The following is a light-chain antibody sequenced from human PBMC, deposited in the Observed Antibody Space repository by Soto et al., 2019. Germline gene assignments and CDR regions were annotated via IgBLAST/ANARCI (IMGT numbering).Light chain of an antibody. Sequence: QSALTQPPSVSAAPGQKVTISCSGSSSNIENNYVSWYQQLPGTAPKLLIYDNNRRPSGIPDRFSGSKSGTSATLGITGLQTGDEAHYYCGTWDSSLNLVIFGGGTKVTVL. CDR1: SSNIENNY. V-gene: IGLV1-51*01. CDR3: GTWDSSLNLVI. CDR2: DNN. J-gene: IGLJ2*01.